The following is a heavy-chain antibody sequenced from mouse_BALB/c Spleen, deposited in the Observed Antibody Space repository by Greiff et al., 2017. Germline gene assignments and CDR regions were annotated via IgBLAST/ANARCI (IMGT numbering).Heavy chain of an antibody. CDR1: GFNIKDTY. CDR2: IDPANGNT. J-gene: IGHJ2*01. CDR3: ASLTTVDY. Sequence: VQLQQSGAELVKPGASVKLSCTASGFNIKDTYMHWVKQRPEQGLEWIGRIDPANGNTKYDPKFQGKATITADTSSNTAYLQLSSLTSEDTAVYYCASLTTVDYWGQGTTLTVSS. D-gene: IGHD1-1*01. V-gene: IGHV14-3*02.